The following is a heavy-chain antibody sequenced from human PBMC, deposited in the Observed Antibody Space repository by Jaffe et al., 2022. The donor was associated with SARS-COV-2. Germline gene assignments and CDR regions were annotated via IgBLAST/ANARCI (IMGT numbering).Heavy chain of an antibody. J-gene: IGHJ6*03. Sequence: EVHLVESGGGLVQPGGSLRLSCAASGFTFSNYAMSWVRQAPGKGLEWVSGISGIGGSTYFADSLKGRFTISRDNSKNTVYLQMNSLRGEDTAVYYCAKEGLEYSRFYYYMDVWGKGTTITVSS. D-gene: IGHD6-6*01. CDR3: AKEGLEYSRFYYYMDV. V-gene: IGHV3-23*04. CDR1: GFTFSNYA. CDR2: ISGIGGST.